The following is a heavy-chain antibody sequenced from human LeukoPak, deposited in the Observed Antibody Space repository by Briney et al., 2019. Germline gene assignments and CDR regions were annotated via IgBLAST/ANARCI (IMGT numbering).Heavy chain of an antibody. D-gene: IGHD1-26*01. J-gene: IGHJ4*02. V-gene: IGHV1-46*01. CDR2: INPSGGST. Sequence: ASVKVSCKASGYTFTSYYMHWVRQAPGQGLEWMGIINPSGGSTSYAQKFQGRVTMTTDTSTSTAYMELRSLRSDDTAVYYCARDVVGATYRYNFDYWGQGTLVTVSS. CDR3: ARDVVGATYRYNFDY. CDR1: GYTFTSYY.